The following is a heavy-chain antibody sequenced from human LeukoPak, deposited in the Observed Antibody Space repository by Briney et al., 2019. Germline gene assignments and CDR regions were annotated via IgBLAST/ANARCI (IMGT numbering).Heavy chain of an antibody. D-gene: IGHD3-10*01. CDR3: ASDDPGRHDAFDI. CDR2: ISSSGSTI. CDR1: GFTFSDYY. Sequence: GGSLRLSCAASGFTFSDYYMSWIRQAPGKGLEWVSYISSSGSTIYYADSVKGRFTISGDNAKNSLYLQMNSLRAEDTAVYYCASDDPGRHDAFDIWGQGTMVTVSS. J-gene: IGHJ3*02. V-gene: IGHV3-11*04.